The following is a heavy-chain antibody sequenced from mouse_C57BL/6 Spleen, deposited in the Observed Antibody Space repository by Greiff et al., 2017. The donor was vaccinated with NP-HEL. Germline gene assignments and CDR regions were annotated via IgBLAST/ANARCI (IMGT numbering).Heavy chain of an antibody. Sequence: EVQLQQSGPELVKPGASVKISCKASGYSFTDYNMNWVKQSNGKSLEWIGVINPNYGTTSYNQKFKGKATLTVDQSSSTAYMQLNSLTSEDSAVYYCARERAYYDYDDGAWFAYWGQGTLVTVSA. CDR1: GYSFTDYN. J-gene: IGHJ3*01. D-gene: IGHD2-4*01. V-gene: IGHV1-39*01. CDR3: ARERAYYDYDDGAWFAY. CDR2: INPNYGTT.